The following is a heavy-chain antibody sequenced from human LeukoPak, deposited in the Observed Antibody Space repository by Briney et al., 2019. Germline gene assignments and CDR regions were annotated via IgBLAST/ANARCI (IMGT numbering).Heavy chain of an antibody. Sequence: PGGSLRLSCAASGFTFSSYGMHWVRQSPGKGLEWVAIIRYDGSNKYYADSVKGRFTISRDNSKNTLYLQMNSLRAEDTAVYYCARDPYYYDSSGRGFDIWGQGTMVTVSS. CDR3: ARDPYYYDSSGRGFDI. V-gene: IGHV3-30*02. CDR1: GFTFSSYG. D-gene: IGHD3-22*01. CDR2: IRYDGSNK. J-gene: IGHJ3*02.